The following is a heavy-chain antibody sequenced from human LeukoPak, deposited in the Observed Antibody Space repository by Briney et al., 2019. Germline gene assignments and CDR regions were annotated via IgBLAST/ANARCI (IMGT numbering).Heavy chain of an antibody. CDR3: AKDLSSYGDWYYYYGMDV. D-gene: IGHD4-17*01. J-gene: IGHJ6*02. CDR1: GFTFSSYA. Sequence: GGSLRLSCAASGFTFSSYAMSWVRQAPGKELEWVSAISGSGGSTYYADSVKGRFTISRDNSKNTLYLQMNSLRAEDTAVYYCAKDLSSYGDWYYYYGMDVWGQGTTVTVSS. CDR2: ISGSGGST. V-gene: IGHV3-23*01.